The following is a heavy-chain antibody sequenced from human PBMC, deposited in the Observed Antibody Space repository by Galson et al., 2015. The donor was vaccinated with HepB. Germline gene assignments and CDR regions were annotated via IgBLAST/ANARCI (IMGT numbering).Heavy chain of an antibody. D-gene: IGHD6-13*01. CDR2: TYYMSKWYN. CDR1: GDSVSSNSAA. J-gene: IGHJ5*02. V-gene: IGHV6-1*01. Sequence: CAISGDSVSSNSAAWNWIRQSPSRGLEWLGRTYYMSKWYNDYAVSVKSRITINPDTSKNQFSLQLNSVTPEDTAVYYCARVALIAAAGTVWFDPWGQGTLVTVSS. CDR3: ARVALIAAAGTVWFDP.